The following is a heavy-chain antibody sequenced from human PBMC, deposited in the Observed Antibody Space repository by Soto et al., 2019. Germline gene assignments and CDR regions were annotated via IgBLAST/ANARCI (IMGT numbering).Heavy chain of an antibody. V-gene: IGHV2-5*02. Sequence: QITLKESGPTLVKPTQTLTLTCTFSGFSLSTSGVGVGWIRQPPGKALEWLALIYWDDDKRYSPSLQSRLTITNDTSKNQVVLTMTNMDPVDTATYYCAHTMAPRIFDYWGQGTLVTVSS. J-gene: IGHJ4*02. CDR3: AHTMAPRIFDY. CDR1: GFSLSTSGVG. CDR2: IYWDDDK.